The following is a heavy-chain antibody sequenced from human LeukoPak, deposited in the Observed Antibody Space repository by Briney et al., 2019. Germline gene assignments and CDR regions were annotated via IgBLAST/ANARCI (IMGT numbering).Heavy chain of an antibody. Sequence: QPGGSLRLSCAASGFTVSSNYMSWVRQAPGKGLEWVSVIYSGGSTYYADSVKGRFTISRDNSKNTLYLQMNSLRAEDTAVYYCATPWQASVVLGAFDIWGQGTMVTVSS. CDR1: GFTVSSNY. CDR3: ATPWQASVVLGAFDI. J-gene: IGHJ3*02. D-gene: IGHD4-23*01. V-gene: IGHV3-66*01. CDR2: IYSGGST.